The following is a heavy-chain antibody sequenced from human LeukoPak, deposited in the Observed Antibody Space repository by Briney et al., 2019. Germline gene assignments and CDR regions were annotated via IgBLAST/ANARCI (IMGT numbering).Heavy chain of an antibody. CDR2: INPNSGGT. D-gene: IGHD2-2*01. J-gene: IGHJ3*02. CDR1: GYTFTGYY. CDR3: ARQLYDAFDI. Sequence: ASVKVSCKASGYTFTGYYMHWVRQAPGQGLEWMGWINPNSGGTNYAQKFQGWVTMTRDTSISTAYMELSRLRPDDTAVYYCARQLYDAFDIWGQGTMVTVSS. V-gene: IGHV1-2*04.